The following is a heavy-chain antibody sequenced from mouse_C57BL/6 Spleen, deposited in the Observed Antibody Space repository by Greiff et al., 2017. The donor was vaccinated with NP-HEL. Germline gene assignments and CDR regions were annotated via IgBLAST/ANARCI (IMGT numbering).Heavy chain of an antibody. Sequence: VQLQQSGPELVKPGASVKMSCKASGYTFTDYNMHWVKQSHGKSLEWIGYINPNNGGTSYNQKFKGKATLTVNKSSSTAYMELRSLTSEDSAVYYCALYYDYDGFFDYWGQGTTLTVSS. V-gene: IGHV1-22*01. J-gene: IGHJ2*01. CDR3: ALYYDYDGFFDY. D-gene: IGHD2-4*01. CDR2: INPNNGGT. CDR1: GYTFTDYN.